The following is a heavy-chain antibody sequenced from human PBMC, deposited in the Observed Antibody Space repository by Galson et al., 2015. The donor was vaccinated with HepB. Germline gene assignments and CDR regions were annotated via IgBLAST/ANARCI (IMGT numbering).Heavy chain of an antibody. Sequence: SLRLSCAASGFTFSYYAMSWVRQAPGKGLEWVSAITPSGDNTYSADSVKGRFTISRDNSKNTLFLQKTGLTADDTALYYCAGVHPEDTSGWYRQALYYFDSWGQGTLVAVSS. D-gene: IGHD6-19*01. J-gene: IGHJ4*02. V-gene: IGHV3-23*01. CDR3: AGVHPEDTSGWYRQALYYFDS. CDR2: ITPSGDNT. CDR1: GFTFSYYA.